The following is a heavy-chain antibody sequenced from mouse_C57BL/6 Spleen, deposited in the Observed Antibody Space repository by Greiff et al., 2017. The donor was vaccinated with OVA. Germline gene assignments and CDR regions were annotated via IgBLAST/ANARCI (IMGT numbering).Heavy chain of an antibody. CDR1: GYSITSGYY. D-gene: IGHD1-1*01. Sequence: EVKLMESGPGLVKPSQSLSLTCSVTGYSITSGYYWNWIRQFPGNKLEWMGYISYDGSNNYNPSLKNRISITRDTSKNQFFLKLNSVTTEDTATYYCASVITPYAMDYWGQGTSVTVSA. CDR2: ISYDGSN. J-gene: IGHJ4*01. V-gene: IGHV3-6*01. CDR3: ASVITPYAMDY.